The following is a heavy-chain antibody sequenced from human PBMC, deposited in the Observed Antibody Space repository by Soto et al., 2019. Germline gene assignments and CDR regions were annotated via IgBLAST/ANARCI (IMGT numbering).Heavy chain of an antibody. V-gene: IGHV1-18*01. CDR1: GYTLTSYG. J-gene: IGHJ6*02. D-gene: IGHD3-3*01. Sequence: ASVKVSCKASGYTLTSYGISWVRQAPGQGLEWMGWISACNGNTDYAQKLQGRVTMTTDTSTSTAYMELRSLRSDDTAVYYCAGEFDFHHGMDVWGQGTTVTVSS. CDR3: AGEFDFHHGMDV. CDR2: ISACNGNT.